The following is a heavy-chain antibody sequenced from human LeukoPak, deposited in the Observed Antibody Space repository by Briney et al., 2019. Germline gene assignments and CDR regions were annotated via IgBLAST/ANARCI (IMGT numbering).Heavy chain of an antibody. J-gene: IGHJ3*02. CDR1: GFSFSQAW. D-gene: IGHD3-16*01. CDR2: LKSKKAGGTT. Sequence: GGSLRLSCAASGFSFSQAWMSWVRQAPGKGLEWVGRLKSKKAGGTTDYAAPVKGRFTISRDDSKDTLYLQMNNLKTEDTAVYFCTTDDYYEKTPVDFDSFDIWGQGTMVTVSS. V-gene: IGHV3-15*01. CDR3: TTDDYYEKTPVDFDSFDI.